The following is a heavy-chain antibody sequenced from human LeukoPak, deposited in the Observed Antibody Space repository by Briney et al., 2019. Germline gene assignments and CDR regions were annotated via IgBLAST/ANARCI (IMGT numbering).Heavy chain of an antibody. D-gene: IGHD3-22*01. CDR1: GGSISSYY. Sequence: SETLSLTCTVSGGSISSYYWSWIRQPPGKGLEWIGYIYYSGSTNYNPSLKSRVTISVDTSKNQFSLKLSSVTAADTAVYYCARWVRSGYYSDAFDIWGQGTMVTVSS. V-gene: IGHV4-59*01. CDR3: ARWVRSGYYSDAFDI. CDR2: IYYSGST. J-gene: IGHJ3*02.